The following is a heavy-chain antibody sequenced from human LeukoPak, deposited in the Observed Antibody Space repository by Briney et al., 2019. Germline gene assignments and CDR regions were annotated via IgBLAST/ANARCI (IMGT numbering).Heavy chain of an antibody. V-gene: IGHV3-30*02. CDR3: AKATYCSSTSCPPDDAFDI. J-gene: IGHJ3*02. CDR1: GFTFSSYG. CDR2: IRYDGSNK. D-gene: IGHD2-2*01. Sequence: GGALRLSCAASGFTFSSYGMHWVRQAPGKGLEGVAFIRYDGSNKYYADSVKGRFTISRDNSKNTLYLQMDSLRAEDTAVYYCAKATYCSSTSCPPDDAFDIWGQGTMVTVSS.